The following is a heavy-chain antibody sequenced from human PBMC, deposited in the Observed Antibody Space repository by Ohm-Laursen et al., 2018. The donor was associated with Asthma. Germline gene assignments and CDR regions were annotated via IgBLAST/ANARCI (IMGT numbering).Heavy chain of an antibody. D-gene: IGHD3-3*01. Sequence: SLRLSCAASGFTFSSYAMHWVRQAPGKGLEWVAFISYDGSNIYYGDSVKGRFTVFRDNSNYILYLQMNSLRAEDTAVYYCARDNFAFWIGSPPDYWGQGTLVTVSS. V-gene: IGHV3-30*03. CDR3: ARDNFAFWIGSPPDY. CDR2: ISYDGSNI. CDR1: GFTFSSYA. J-gene: IGHJ4*02.